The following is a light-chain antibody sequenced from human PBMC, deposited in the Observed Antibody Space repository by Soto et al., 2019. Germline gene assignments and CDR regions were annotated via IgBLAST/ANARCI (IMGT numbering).Light chain of an antibody. J-gene: IGKJ1*01. Sequence: DIVMTQSPLSLPVTPGEPASISCRSSQNLMHSNGYNYLDWYPQKPGQSPQLLIHLGSNRASGVPDRFSGRGSGTDFTLKISRVEAEDVGVYYCMQTLQTPTFGQGTKVEIK. CDR1: QNLMHSNGYNY. CDR3: MQTLQTPT. CDR2: LGS. V-gene: IGKV2-28*01.